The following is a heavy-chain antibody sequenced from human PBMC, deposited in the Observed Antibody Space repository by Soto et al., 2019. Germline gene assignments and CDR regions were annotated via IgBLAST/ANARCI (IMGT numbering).Heavy chain of an antibody. V-gene: IGHV4-30-4*01. CDR1: GGSISGGVGGLYY. D-gene: IGHD4-17*01. CDR3: AREVIPLTTDWYFDL. Sequence: QLQLRESGPGLVKPSETLSLTCTVSGGSISGGVGGLYYWSWIRQPPGKGLEWIGYIYDSGSTYSNPSLQSRVTISLDTSKHQFSLRLSSVTAADTAVYYCAREVIPLTTDWYFDLWGRGTLVTVSS. CDR2: IYDSGST. J-gene: IGHJ2*01.